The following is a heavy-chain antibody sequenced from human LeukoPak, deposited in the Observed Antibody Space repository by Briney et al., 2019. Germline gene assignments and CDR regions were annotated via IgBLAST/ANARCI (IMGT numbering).Heavy chain of an antibody. V-gene: IGHV4-59*01. CDR1: GGSISSYY. CDR3: ARRAVAGFDY. D-gene: IGHD6-19*01. CDR2: IYYSGST. J-gene: IGHJ4*02. Sequence: SETLSLTCTVSGGSISSYYWSWIRQPPGKGLEWIGYIYYSGSTNYNPSLKSRVTISVDTSKNQFSLKLSSVTAAATAVYYCARRAVAGFDYWGQGTLVTVSS.